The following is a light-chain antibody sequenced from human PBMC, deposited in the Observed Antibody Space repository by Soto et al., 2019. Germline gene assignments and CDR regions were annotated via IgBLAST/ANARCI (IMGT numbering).Light chain of an antibody. J-gene: IGKJ4*01. CDR1: QSVSRSF. V-gene: IGKV3-20*01. CDR3: QQYGSSPLT. Sequence: EIVLTQSPGTLPLSPGERATLSCRASQSVSRSFLAWYQQKLGQAPRLLIYGASRRATGIPDRFSGSGSETDFTLTISRLEPEDFAVYYCQQYGSSPLTFGGGTKVEIK. CDR2: GAS.